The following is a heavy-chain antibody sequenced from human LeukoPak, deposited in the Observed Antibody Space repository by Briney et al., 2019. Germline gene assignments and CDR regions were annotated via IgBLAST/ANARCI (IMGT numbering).Heavy chain of an antibody. J-gene: IGHJ4*02. V-gene: IGHV4-61*02. CDR3: ARAEYYYGSGIPS. CDR2: IYTSGST. D-gene: IGHD3-10*01. CDR1: GGSISSGSYY. Sequence: SETLSLTCTVSGGSISSGSYYWSWIRQPAGKGLEWIGRIYTSGSTNYNPSLKSRVTISVDTSKNQFSLKLSSVTAADTAVYCCARAEYYYGSGIPSWGQGALVTVSS.